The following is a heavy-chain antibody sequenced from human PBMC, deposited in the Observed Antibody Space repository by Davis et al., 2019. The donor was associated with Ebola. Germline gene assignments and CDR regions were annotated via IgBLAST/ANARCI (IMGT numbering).Heavy chain of an antibody. CDR3: ARHVGDYGGDYYYGMDV. D-gene: IGHD4/OR15-4a*01. V-gene: IGHV5-51*01. J-gene: IGHJ6*02. CDR2: IYPGDSDT. CDR1: GYSFTSYW. Sequence: PGGSLRLSCKGSGYSFTSYWIGWVRQMPGKGLEWMGIIYPGDSDTRYSPSFQGQVTISVDKSISTAYLQWSSLKASDTAMYYCARHVGDYGGDYYYGMDVWGQGTTVTVSS.